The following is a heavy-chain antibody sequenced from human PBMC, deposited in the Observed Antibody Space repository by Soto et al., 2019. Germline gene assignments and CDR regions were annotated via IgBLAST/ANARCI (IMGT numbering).Heavy chain of an antibody. Sequence: GGSLRLSCAASGFTFSSYWMSWVRQAPGKGLEWVANIKQDGSEKYYVDSVKGRFTISRDNAKNSLYLQMNSLRAEDTAVYYCARVQGLGRYYYYYYGMDVWGQGTTVTVFS. CDR2: IKQDGSEK. CDR1: GFTFSSYW. CDR3: ARVQGLGRYYYYYYGMDV. D-gene: IGHD1-1*01. V-gene: IGHV3-7*03. J-gene: IGHJ6*02.